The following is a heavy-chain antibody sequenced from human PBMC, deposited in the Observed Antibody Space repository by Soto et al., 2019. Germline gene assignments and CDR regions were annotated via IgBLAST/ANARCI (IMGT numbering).Heavy chain of an antibody. CDR2: ISGSGGST. V-gene: IGHV3-23*04. Sequence: EVQLVESGGGLIQPGGSLRLSCAASGFTFSSYAMSWVRQAPGKGLEWVSAISGSGGSTYYADSVKGRFTISRDHSKKPVYLQENSLRAEDTAVYYCAKPESEDDIFGVVWVALDIWGRGTMVAV. CDR3: AKPESEDDIFGVVWVALDI. CDR1: GFTFSSYA. D-gene: IGHD3-3*01. J-gene: IGHJ3*02.